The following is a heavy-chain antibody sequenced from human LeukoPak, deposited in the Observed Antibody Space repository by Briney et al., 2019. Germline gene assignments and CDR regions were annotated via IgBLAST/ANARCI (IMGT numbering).Heavy chain of an antibody. V-gene: IGHV3-21*01. J-gene: IGHJ4*02. CDR2: ISSSSSSYI. CDR3: ARGSSSWYVLWNY. D-gene: IGHD6-13*01. Sequence: GGSLRLSCAASGFTFSSYSMNWVRQAPGKGLEWVSSISSSSSSYIYYADSVKGRFTISRDNAKNSLYLQMNSLRAEDTAVYYCARGSSSWYVLWNYWGQGTLVTVSS. CDR1: GFTFSSYS.